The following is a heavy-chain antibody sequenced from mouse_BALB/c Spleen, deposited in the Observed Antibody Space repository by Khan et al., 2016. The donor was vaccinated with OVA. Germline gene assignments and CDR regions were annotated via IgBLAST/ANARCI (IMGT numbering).Heavy chain of an antibody. CDR2: VDPFSAVT. D-gene: IGHD2-14*01. CDR3: TRHGYVGWFTY. J-gene: IGHJ3*01. CDR1: GYSFTSYY. V-gene: IGHV1-31*01. Sequence: VQLKQSGPELMKPGASVKISCKASGYSFTSYYIHWVMQSRGQSLEWIGYVDPFSAVTTYNQKFKGKATLTVDKSSSTAYIHLSNLTSEDSAVYYCTRHGYVGWFTYWGQGTLVTVSA.